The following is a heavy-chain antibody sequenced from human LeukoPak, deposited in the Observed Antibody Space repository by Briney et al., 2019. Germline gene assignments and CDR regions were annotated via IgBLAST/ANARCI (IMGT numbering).Heavy chain of an antibody. CDR1: GGSISSSSYY. V-gene: IGHV4-39*01. D-gene: IGHD6-19*01. Sequence: PSETLSLTCTVSGGSISSSSYYWGWIRQPPGKGLEWIGSIYYSGSTYYNPSLKSRVTISVDTSKNQFSLKLSSVTAADTAVYYCARPNPRIAVAGDAFDLWGRGTLVTVSS. CDR3: ARPNPRIAVAGDAFDL. J-gene: IGHJ2*01. CDR2: IYYSGST.